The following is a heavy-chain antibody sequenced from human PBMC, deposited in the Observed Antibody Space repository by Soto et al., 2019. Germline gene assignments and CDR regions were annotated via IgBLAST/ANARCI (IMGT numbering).Heavy chain of an antibody. CDR3: ARGREIVVVVAAPYYYYGMDV. V-gene: IGHV1-69*12. Sequence: QVQLVQSGAEVKKPGSSVKVSCKASGGTFSSYAISWVRQAPGQVLEWMGGIIPIFGTANYAQKFQGRVTITAEESTRTAYMELSSLRYEDTAVYYCARGREIVVVVAAPYYYYGMDVWGQGTTVTVSS. CDR1: GGTFSSYA. D-gene: IGHD2-15*01. CDR2: IIPIFGTA. J-gene: IGHJ6*02.